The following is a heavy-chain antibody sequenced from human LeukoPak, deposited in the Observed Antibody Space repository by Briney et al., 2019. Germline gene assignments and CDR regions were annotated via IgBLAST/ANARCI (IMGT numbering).Heavy chain of an antibody. D-gene: IGHD3-10*01. CDR3: ARSSYYYGSGSYYSTEYNWFDP. CDR2: IYYGENT. J-gene: IGHJ5*02. Sequence: PSETLSLTCTVSGGSISSGPYYWGWIRQPPGKGLEWIGNIYYGENTYYNPSLKSRVTISVDTSKNQFSLKLSSVTAADTAVYYCARSSYYYGSGSYYSTEYNWFDPWGQGTLVTVSS. CDR1: GGSISSGPYY. V-gene: IGHV4-39*07.